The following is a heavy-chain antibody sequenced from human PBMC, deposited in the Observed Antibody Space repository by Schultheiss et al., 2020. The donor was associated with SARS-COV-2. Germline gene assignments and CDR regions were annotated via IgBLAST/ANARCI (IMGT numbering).Heavy chain of an antibody. J-gene: IGHJ6*02. V-gene: IGHV4-59*01. Sequence: SQTLSLTCPVSGGSISSYYWSWIRQPPGKGLEWIGYIYYSGSTYYNPSLKSRVTMSVDTSKNQFSLKVSSVTAADTAVYYCARGIVVVPAAIPSLMDVWGQGTTVTVSS. D-gene: IGHD2-2*01. CDR3: ARGIVVVPAAIPSLMDV. CDR2: IYYSGST. CDR1: GGSISSYY.